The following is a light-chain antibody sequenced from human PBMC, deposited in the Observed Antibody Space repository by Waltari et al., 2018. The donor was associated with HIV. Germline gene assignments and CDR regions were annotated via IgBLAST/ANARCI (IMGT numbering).Light chain of an antibody. CDR3: QQYYSSPPT. CDR1: QSVLFSSNNTNY. Sequence: DIVMTQSPDSLAVSLGERDTINCKSSQSVLFSSNNTNYLAWYQQKPGQPPKLLIYCASTRESGVPDRFSGSGSGTDVTLTISTLQAEDVAIYYCQQYYSSPPTFGQGTKVEIK. V-gene: IGKV4-1*01. CDR2: CAS. J-gene: IGKJ1*01.